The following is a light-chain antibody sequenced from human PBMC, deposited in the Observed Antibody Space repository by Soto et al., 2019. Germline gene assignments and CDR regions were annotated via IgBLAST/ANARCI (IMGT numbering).Light chain of an antibody. Sequence: QSVLTQPASVSGSPGQSITISCTGSSGDIGSYKFVSWYQQHPGKAPTLIIYEGTERPSGVSDRFSGSKSGNTASLTISGLQAEDEADYFCCSYAGGSNVFGAGTKLTVL. CDR1: SGDIGSYKF. V-gene: IGLV2-23*03. CDR3: CSYAGGSNV. CDR2: EGT. J-gene: IGLJ1*01.